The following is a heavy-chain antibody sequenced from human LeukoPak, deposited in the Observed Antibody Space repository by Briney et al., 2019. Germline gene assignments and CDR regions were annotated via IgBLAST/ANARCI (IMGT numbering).Heavy chain of an antibody. J-gene: IGHJ4*02. CDR1: GYTFNSYY. D-gene: IGHD3-22*01. CDR3: ARSLPRGYHDY. Sequence: ASVKVSCTASGYTFNSYYMHGVRQAPGQGLEWMGIINPSGGSTSYAQKFQGRVTMTRDTSTSTVYMELSSLRSEDTAVYYCARSLPRGYHDYWGQGTLVTVSS. V-gene: IGHV1-46*02. CDR2: INPSGGST.